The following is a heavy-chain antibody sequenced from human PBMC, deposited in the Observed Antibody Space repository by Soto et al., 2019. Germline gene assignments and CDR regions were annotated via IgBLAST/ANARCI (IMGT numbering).Heavy chain of an antibody. Sequence: PSETLSLTCTVSGGSISSYYWSWIRQPPGKGLEWIGYIYYSGSTNYNPSLKSRVTISVDTSKNQFSLKLSSVTAEDTAVYYCAKEGYTYYYDSSGPYWGQGTLVTVSS. CDR3: AKEGYTYYYDSSGPY. V-gene: IGHV4-59*12. CDR2: IYYSGST. J-gene: IGHJ4*02. D-gene: IGHD3-22*01. CDR1: GGSISSYY.